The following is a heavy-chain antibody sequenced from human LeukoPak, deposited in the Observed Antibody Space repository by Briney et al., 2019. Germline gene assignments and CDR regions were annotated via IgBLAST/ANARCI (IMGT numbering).Heavy chain of an antibody. Sequence: SETLSLTCTVSGGSISSSSYYWSWIRQPAGKGLEWIGRIYSSGSTNYNPSLKSRVALSVDTSKNQFSLRLNSVTAADTAVYYCARASGWYDPFDYWGQGTLVTVSS. CDR2: IYSSGST. CDR3: ARASGWYDPFDY. CDR1: GGSISSSSYY. D-gene: IGHD6-19*01. V-gene: IGHV4-61*02. J-gene: IGHJ4*02.